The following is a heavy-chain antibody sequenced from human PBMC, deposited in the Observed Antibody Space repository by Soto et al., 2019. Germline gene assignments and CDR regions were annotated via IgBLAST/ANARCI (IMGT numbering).Heavy chain of an antibody. D-gene: IGHD4-17*01. V-gene: IGHV5-10-1*01. J-gene: IGHJ6*02. Sequence: LGESLKISCKGSGYSFTGYWITWVRQMPGKGLEWMGRIDPSDSNTNYSPSFQGHITISADKSISTAYLQWSSLKASDSAMYYCARLYGGNSGMDVWGQGTTVTVSS. CDR2: IDPSDSNT. CDR3: ARLYGGNSGMDV. CDR1: GYSFTGYW.